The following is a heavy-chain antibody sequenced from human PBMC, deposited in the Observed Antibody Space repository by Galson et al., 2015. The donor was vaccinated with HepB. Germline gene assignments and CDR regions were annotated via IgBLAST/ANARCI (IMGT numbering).Heavy chain of an antibody. D-gene: IGHD2-15*01. CDR3: AKPRRWVAATKTVYYFDY. J-gene: IGHJ4*02. Sequence: SVTVSCKASGYTFTSYDINWVRQATGQGLEWMGWMNPNSGNTGYAQKFQGRVTMTRNTSISTAYMELSSLRSEDTAVYYCAKPRRWVAATKTVYYFDYWGQGTLVTVSS. CDR1: GYTFTSYD. CDR2: MNPNSGNT. V-gene: IGHV1-8*01.